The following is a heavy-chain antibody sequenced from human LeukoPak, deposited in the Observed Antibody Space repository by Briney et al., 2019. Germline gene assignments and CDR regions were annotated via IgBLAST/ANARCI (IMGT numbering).Heavy chain of an antibody. CDR1: GYTFTGYY. CDR3: ARGYRSGWYPKFYFYKDV. Sequence: ASVKVSCKASGYTFTGYYMHWVRQAPGQGLEWMGRINPNSGGTNYAQKFQGRVTMTRDTSISTAYMELSRLRSDDTAVYYCARGYRSGWYPKFYFYKDVWGKRTTVTVSS. V-gene: IGHV1-2*06. D-gene: IGHD6-19*01. CDR2: INPNSGGT. J-gene: IGHJ6*03.